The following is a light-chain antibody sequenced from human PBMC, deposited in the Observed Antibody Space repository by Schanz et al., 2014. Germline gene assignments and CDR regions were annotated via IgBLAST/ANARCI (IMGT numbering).Light chain of an antibody. CDR3: QQRSNWPPLT. V-gene: IGKV3-11*01. J-gene: IGKJ4*01. Sequence: IVMTQSPVTLSVSPGERATLSCRASQSVSSNLAWYQQKPGQAPRLLMYGASSRATGIPDRFTGSGSGTDFTLTISSLEPEDFAVYYCQQRSNWPPLTFGGGTKVEIK. CDR1: QSVSSN. CDR2: GAS.